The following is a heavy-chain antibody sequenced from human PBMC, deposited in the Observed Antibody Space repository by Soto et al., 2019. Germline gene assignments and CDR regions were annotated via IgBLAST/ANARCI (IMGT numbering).Heavy chain of an antibody. V-gene: IGHV4-61*01. CDR1: GGSVSSGNYY. CDR2: IFHTGTT. CDR3: TRAPVSGSYCFDF. Sequence: SETLSLTCTVSGGSVSSGNYYWSWVRQPPGKGLEWIGYIFHTGTTNYNPSLKSRVAISLDTSMNQFSLKLSSVTAADTAVYYCTRAPVSGSYCFDFWGQGTPVTVSS. D-gene: IGHD1-26*01. J-gene: IGHJ4*02.